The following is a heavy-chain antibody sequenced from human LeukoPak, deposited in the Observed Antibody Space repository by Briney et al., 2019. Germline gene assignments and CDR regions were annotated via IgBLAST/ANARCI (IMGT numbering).Heavy chain of an antibody. Sequence: GGSLRLSCAASGFTFSSYEMNWIRQAPGKGLEWISYISSGSSYTDYADSVKGRFTISRDNAKNSLYLQMNSLRAEDTAVYYCASRGDSSTWYRNDYWGQGTLVTVSS. V-gene: IGHV3-11*03. J-gene: IGHJ4*02. CDR3: ASRGDSSTWYRNDY. D-gene: IGHD6-13*01. CDR2: ISSGSSYT. CDR1: GFTFSSYE.